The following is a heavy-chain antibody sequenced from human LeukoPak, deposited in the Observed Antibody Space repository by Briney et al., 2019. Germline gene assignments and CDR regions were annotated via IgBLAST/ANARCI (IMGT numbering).Heavy chain of an antibody. V-gene: IGHV4-39*07. D-gene: IGHD5-24*01. CDR2: IYYSGST. J-gene: IGHJ4*02. Sequence: SETLSLTCTVSGASISSTTYYWGWIRQPPRKGLEWIASIYYSGSTYYNPSLKSRVTISVDTSKNQFSLKLSSVTAADTAVYYCARARDGYYLLWGQGTLVTVSS. CDR1: GASISSTTYY. CDR3: ARARDGYYLL.